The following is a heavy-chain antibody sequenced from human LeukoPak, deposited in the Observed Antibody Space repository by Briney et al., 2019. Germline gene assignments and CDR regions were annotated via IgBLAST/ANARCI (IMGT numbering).Heavy chain of an antibody. V-gene: IGHV4-34*01. J-gene: IGHJ6*02. CDR3: ARQGRDGYTRGVSYYYYGMDV. Sequence: PSETLSLTCVVYGGSFSGYSWSWIRQPPGKGLEWIGEINQRRNTNYNPSLKSRVTISIDTSKNQFSLKLSSVTAADTAVYYCARQGRDGYTRGVSYYYYGMDVWGQGTTVTVSS. D-gene: IGHD5-24*01. CDR2: INQRRNT. CDR1: GGSFSGYS.